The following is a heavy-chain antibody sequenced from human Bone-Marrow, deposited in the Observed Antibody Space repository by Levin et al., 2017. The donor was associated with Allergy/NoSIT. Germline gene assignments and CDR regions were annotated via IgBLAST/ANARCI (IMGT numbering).Heavy chain of an antibody. V-gene: IGHV3-23*01. J-gene: IGHJ6*03. CDR1: GFTFSSYG. CDR3: AKVMTTVTTGGDYYYYYMDV. CDR2: ISGSGGNT. Sequence: SGGSLRLSCAASGFTFSSYGLRWVRQAPGKGLEWVSAISGSGGNTYYADSVKGRFTISRDNSKNTLCLQMNSLRADDTAVYYCAKVMTTVTTGGDYYYYYMDVWGKGTTVTVSS. D-gene: IGHD4-17*01.